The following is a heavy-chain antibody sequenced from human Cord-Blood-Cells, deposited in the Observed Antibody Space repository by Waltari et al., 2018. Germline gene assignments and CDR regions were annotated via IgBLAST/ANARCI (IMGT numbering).Heavy chain of an antibody. Sequence: QVQLQQWGAGLLKPSETLSLTCAVYGGSFSGYYWSWIPQPPGKGLEWIGEINHSGSTNYNPSLKSRVTISVDTSKNQFSLKLSSVTAADTAVYYCARGGVPAAPFNWFDPWGQGTLVTVSS. J-gene: IGHJ5*02. CDR1: GGSFSGYY. CDR3: ARGGVPAAPFNWFDP. D-gene: IGHD2-2*01. CDR2: INHSGST. V-gene: IGHV4-34*01.